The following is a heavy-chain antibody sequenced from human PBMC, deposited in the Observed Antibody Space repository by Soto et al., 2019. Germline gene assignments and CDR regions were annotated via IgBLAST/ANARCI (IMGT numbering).Heavy chain of an antibody. J-gene: IGHJ6*03. D-gene: IGHD3-16*01. CDR3: AREFGGNGPRDYYYSYLDF. CDR1: GFTFSSYW. V-gene: IGHV3-7*01. Sequence: GGSLRLSCAASGFTFSSYWMSWVRQAPGKGLEWVANIKQDGSEKYYVDSVKGRFTISRDNAKNSLYLQMNSLRAEDTAVYYRAREFGGNGPRDYYYSYLDFWGKGTTVTVSS. CDR2: IKQDGSEK.